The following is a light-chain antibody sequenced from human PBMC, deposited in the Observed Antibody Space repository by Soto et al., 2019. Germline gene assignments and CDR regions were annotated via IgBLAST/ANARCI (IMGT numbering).Light chain of an antibody. CDR3: QQRQMGPST. J-gene: IGKJ5*01. V-gene: IGKV3-20*01. CDR1: HSVIMSY. CDR2: GXS. Sequence: ESVLTQSPGTLSLSPGERATLSXRASHSVIMSYLAWYQQQPGXPPRLXXYGXSNMATGIPDRLSGSGSATDFTLTISSLDPEDSAAYYCQQRQMGPSTFGQGTRLEIK.